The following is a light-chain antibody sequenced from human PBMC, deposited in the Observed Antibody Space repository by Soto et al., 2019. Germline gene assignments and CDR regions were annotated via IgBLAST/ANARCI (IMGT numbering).Light chain of an antibody. Sequence: EIVLTQAQGTLSLSTGERATLSGTASQSGNSSCLAWYQRKPGQAPRLLSHTTSIRATDIPDKFSGSGSGTDFTLTISRLEPQDSAVYYCQQCGGSPLFSFGPGTSVDI. V-gene: IGKV3-20*01. CDR2: TTS. CDR1: QSGNSSC. J-gene: IGKJ3*01. CDR3: QQCGGSPLFS.